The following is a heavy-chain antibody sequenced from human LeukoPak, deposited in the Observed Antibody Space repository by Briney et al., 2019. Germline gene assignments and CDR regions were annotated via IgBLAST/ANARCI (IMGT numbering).Heavy chain of an antibody. CDR2: INHSGST. Sequence: PSETLSLTCAVYGGSFSGYYWSWIRQPPGKGLEWIGEINHSGSTNYNPSLKSRVTISVDTSKNQFSLELSSVTAADTAVYYCARDPYGDYGFDYWGQGTLVTVSS. CDR1: GGSFSGYY. D-gene: IGHD4-17*01. V-gene: IGHV4-34*01. J-gene: IGHJ4*02. CDR3: ARDPYGDYGFDY.